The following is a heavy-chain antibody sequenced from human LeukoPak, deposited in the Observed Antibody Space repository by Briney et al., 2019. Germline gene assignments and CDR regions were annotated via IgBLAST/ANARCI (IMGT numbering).Heavy chain of an antibody. CDR3: AREESISKGGYFDY. J-gene: IGHJ4*02. V-gene: IGHV1-69*06. CDR2: SIPIFGTA. Sequence: ASVKVSCKASGGTFSSYAISWVRQAPGQGLEWMGGSIPIFGTANYAQKFQGRVTITADKSTSTAYMELSSLRSEDTAVYYCAREESISKGGYFDYWGQGTLVTVSS. CDR1: GGTFSSYA. D-gene: IGHD3-9*01.